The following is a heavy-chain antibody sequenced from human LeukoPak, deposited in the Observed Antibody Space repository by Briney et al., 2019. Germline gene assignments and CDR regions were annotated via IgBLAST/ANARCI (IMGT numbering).Heavy chain of an antibody. CDR3: ARGTATLMDV. Sequence: ASVKVSCKTSGGTFTSYAFTWVRQAPGQGLEWMGIINPSDGSTSYAQKFQGRVTMTRDTSTTTVYMELNSLRSEDTAVYYCARGTATLMDVWGKGTTVTVSS. CDR2: INPSDGST. J-gene: IGHJ6*04. CDR1: GGTFTSYA. D-gene: IGHD5-18*01. V-gene: IGHV1-46*01.